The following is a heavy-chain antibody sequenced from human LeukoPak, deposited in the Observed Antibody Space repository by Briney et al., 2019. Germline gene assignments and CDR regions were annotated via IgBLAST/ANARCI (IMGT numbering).Heavy chain of an antibody. CDR1: GGTFSNYA. CDR2: IIPMFGSA. CDR3: VRRQALRGRHRAFDP. J-gene: IGHJ5*02. D-gene: IGHD6-25*01. V-gene: IGHV1-69*13. Sequence: ASVKVSCKASGGTFSNYASSWVRQAPGQGFEWLGGIIPMFGSAKYAQKFQGRVTITPDESTTTAYMDLISLISEDTAVYYCVRRQALRGRHRAFDPWGQGTLVTVSS.